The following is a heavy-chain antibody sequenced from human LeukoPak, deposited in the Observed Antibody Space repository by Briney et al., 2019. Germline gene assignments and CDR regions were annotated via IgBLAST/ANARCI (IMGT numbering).Heavy chain of an antibody. CDR3: ARHPKSGYTGYASDY. D-gene: IGHD5-12*01. Sequence: GESLKISCKASGYCFTTYWIGWVRQVRGKGLGWVGIIYPADSTAKYSPSYQGQVTISVDKSISTAYLQWSRLEAADTAVFYCARHPKSGYTGYASDYWGQGTLVTVSS. CDR1: GYCFTTYW. J-gene: IGHJ4*02. V-gene: IGHV5-51*01. CDR2: IYPADSTA.